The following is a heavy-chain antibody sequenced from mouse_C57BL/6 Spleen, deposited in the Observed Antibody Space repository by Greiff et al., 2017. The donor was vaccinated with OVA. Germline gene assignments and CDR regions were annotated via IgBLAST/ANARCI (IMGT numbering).Heavy chain of an antibody. CDR1: GYTFTDYY. V-gene: IGHV1-76*01. Sequence: QVQLQQSGAELVRPGASVKLSCKASGYTFTDYYINWVKQRPGQGLEWIARIYPGSGNTYYNEKFKGKATLTAEKSSSTAYMQLSSLTSEDSAVYFCARWYYGSRDYAMDYWGQGTSVTVSS. D-gene: IGHD1-1*01. CDR2: IYPGSGNT. CDR3: ARWYYGSRDYAMDY. J-gene: IGHJ4*01.